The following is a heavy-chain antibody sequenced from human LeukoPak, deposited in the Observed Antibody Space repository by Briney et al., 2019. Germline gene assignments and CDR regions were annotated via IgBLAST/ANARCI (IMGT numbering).Heavy chain of an antibody. V-gene: IGHV1-18*01. CDR2: ISGDNGQT. D-gene: IGHD1-26*01. J-gene: IGHJ4*02. CDR1: GYTFSNYA. CDR3: ARDPGTYTGSYYGLN. Sequence: GSVKVSCTASGYTFSNYAITWVRQAPGQGLEWMGWISGDNGQTKYAQNFQDRVTMTTDTPTSTAYLELKSLRSDDTAVYYCARDPGTYTGSYYGLNWGQGTLVTV.